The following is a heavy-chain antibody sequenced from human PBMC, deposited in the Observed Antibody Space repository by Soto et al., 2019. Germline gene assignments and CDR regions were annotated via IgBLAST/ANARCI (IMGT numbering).Heavy chain of an antibody. CDR2: IYWDDDK. V-gene: IGHV2-5*02. Sequence: QITLKESGPTLVKPTQTLTLTCTFSGFSLTSRPMGVGWIRQPPGKALEWLVVIYWDDDKRYNPSLRSRLTIXXXXXRNHVVLTMTNMDPVXXATYYCAHRLSGYXWNGGYFDYWGQGALVTVS. J-gene: IGHJ4*02. CDR1: GFSLTSRPMG. CDR3: AHRLSGYXWNGGYFDY. D-gene: IGHD1-20*01.